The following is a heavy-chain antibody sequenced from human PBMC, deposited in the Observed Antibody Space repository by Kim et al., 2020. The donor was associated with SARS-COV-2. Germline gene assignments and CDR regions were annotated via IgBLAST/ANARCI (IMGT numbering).Heavy chain of an antibody. V-gene: IGHV5-51*01. Sequence: GASLKISCKGSGYSFTSYWIGWVRQMPGKGLEWMGIIYPGDSDTRYSPSFQGQVTISADKSISTAYLQWSSLKASDTAMYYCARSRSAGIAARTFDYWGQGTLVTVSS. J-gene: IGHJ4*02. D-gene: IGHD6-6*01. CDR2: IYPGDSDT. CDR1: GYSFTSYW. CDR3: ARSRSAGIAARTFDY.